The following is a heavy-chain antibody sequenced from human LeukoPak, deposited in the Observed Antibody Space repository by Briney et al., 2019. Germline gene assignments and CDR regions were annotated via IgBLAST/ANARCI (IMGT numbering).Heavy chain of an antibody. J-gene: IGHJ6*04. CDR1: GGTFSSYA. D-gene: IGHD2-15*01. CDR3: AFKLGYCSGGSCSLDV. Sequence: GASVKVSRKASGGTFSSYAISWVRQAPGQGLEWMGGIIPIFGTANYAQKFQGRVTITTDESTSTAYMELSSLRSEDTAVYYCAFKLGYCSGGSCSLDVWGKGTTVTVSS. V-gene: IGHV1-69*05. CDR2: IIPIFGTA.